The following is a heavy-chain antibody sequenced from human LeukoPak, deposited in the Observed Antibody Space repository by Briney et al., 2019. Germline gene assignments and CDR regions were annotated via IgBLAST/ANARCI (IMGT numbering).Heavy chain of an antibody. Sequence: GGSLRLSCAASGFTVTSNYMTWVRQAPGKGLEWVSIIYSGGYTDYADSVKGRFTISRDNAKNSLYLQMNSLRAEDTAVYYCARDRLSGWCWARFAFDIWGQGTMVTVSS. CDR3: ARDRLSGWCWARFAFDI. V-gene: IGHV3-66*01. J-gene: IGHJ3*02. D-gene: IGHD6-19*01. CDR2: IYSGGYT. CDR1: GFTVTSNY.